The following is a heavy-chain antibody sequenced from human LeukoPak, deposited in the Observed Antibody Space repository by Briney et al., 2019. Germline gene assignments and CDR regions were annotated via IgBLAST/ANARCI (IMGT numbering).Heavy chain of an antibody. D-gene: IGHD2-2*01. CDR1: GGSISSYY. CDR2: IYTSGST. CDR3: AREPFRYCSSTSCYPD. J-gene: IGHJ4*02. Sequence: SETLSLTCTVSGGSISSYYWSWIRQPAGKGLEWIGRIYTSGSTNYNPSLKSRVTISVDTSKNQFSLKLSSVTAADTAVYYCAREPFRYCSSTSCYPDWGQGTLVTVSS. V-gene: IGHV4-4*07.